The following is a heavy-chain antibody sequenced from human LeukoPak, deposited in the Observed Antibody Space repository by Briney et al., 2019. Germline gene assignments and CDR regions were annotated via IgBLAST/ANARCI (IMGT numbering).Heavy chain of an antibody. CDR2: INHSGST. CDR3: ARGRTIVVVVAATLRFDY. V-gene: IGHV4-34*01. J-gene: IGHJ4*02. CDR1: GGSFSGYY. D-gene: IGHD2-15*01. Sequence: SETLSLTCAVYGGSFSGYYWSWIRQPPGKGLEWIGEINHSGSTNYNPSLKSRVTISVDTSKKQFSLKLSSVTAADTAVYYCARGRTIVVVVAATLRFDYWGQGTLVTVSS.